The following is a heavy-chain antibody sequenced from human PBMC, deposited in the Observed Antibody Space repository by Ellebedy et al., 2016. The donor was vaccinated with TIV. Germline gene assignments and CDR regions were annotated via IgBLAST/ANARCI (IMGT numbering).Heavy chain of an antibody. J-gene: IGHJ1*01. CDR2: ISYDGSNK. D-gene: IGHD6-13*01. Sequence: GGSLRLXCAASGFTFSSYAMHWVRQAPGKGLEWVAVISYDGSNKYYADSVKGRFTISRDNSKNTLYLQMNSLRAEDTAVYYCASDGGVAAAGTLQHWGQGTLVTVSS. CDR3: ASDGGVAAAGTLQH. CDR1: GFTFSSYA. V-gene: IGHV3-30-3*01.